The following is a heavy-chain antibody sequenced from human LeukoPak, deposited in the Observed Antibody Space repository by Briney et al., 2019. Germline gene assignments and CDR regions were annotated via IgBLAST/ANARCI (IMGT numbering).Heavy chain of an antibody. D-gene: IGHD2-2*01. CDR2: TSAYNGNT. CDR3: ARDLGYCSSTSCYHDAFDI. CDR1: GYTFTSYG. J-gene: IGHJ3*02. Sequence: ASVKVSCKASGYTFTSYGISWVRQAPGQGLEWMGWTSAYNGNTNYAQKLQGRVTMTTDTSTRTAYMELRSLRPDDTAVYYCARDLGYCSSTSCYHDAFDIWGQGTMVTVSS. V-gene: IGHV1-18*01.